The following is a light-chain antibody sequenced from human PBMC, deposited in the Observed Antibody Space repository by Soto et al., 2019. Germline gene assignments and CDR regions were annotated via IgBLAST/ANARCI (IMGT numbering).Light chain of an antibody. CDR1: QSIRSH. CDR3: QQSFSSPFT. V-gene: IGKV1-39*01. Sequence: DIQMTQSPSSLSASVGDRVSITCRASQSIRSHLNWYQQKAGKAPKVLIYAASSLQGGVPSRFSGSGSGTDFTLTIKSLQPEDFANYYGQQSFSSPFTFGPGTKVDIK. J-gene: IGKJ3*01. CDR2: AAS.